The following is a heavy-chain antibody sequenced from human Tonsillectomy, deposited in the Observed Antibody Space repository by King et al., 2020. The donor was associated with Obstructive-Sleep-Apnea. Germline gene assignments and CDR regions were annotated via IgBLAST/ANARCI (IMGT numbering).Heavy chain of an antibody. D-gene: IGHD1-26*01. CDR2: ISGSGDNT. V-gene: IGHV3-23*04. CDR1: GFTFISYT. Sequence: VQLVESGGGLVQPGGSLRLSCAASGFTFISYTLTWVRQAPGKGLEWVSAISGSGDNTYYAGSVKGRFTISRDNSKNTLYLHMNSLRAEDTAIYYCAEVGATSSFDYWGQGTLVTVSS. J-gene: IGHJ4*02. CDR3: AEVGATSSFDY.